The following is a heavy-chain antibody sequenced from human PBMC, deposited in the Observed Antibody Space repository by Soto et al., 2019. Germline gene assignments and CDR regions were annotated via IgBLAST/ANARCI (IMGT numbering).Heavy chain of an antibody. J-gene: IGHJ3*02. V-gene: IGHV1-2*02. CDR2: INPNSGGT. D-gene: IGHD2-21*01. Sequence: QVQLVQSGAEVKKPGASVKVSCKASGYTFTDYYMHWVRQAPGQGLEWMGWINPNSGGTNDAQKFQSRVTMTRDTSVTTAYMELSRLTSDDTAVYYCAIQEDAFDIWGQGTMVTVSS. CDR1: GYTFTDYY. CDR3: AIQEDAFDI.